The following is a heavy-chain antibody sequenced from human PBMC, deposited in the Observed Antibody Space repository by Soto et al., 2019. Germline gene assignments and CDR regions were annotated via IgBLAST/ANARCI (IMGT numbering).Heavy chain of an antibody. J-gene: IGHJ5*02. CDR3: ARHEEDSGNDSLNHNWLDP. CDR2: IYYSGST. Sequence: PSETLSLPCTVSGGSISSSSYYWGWIRQPPGKGLEWIGSIYYSGSTYYNPSLKSRVTISVDTSKNQFSLKLSSVTAADTAVYYCARHEEDSGNDSLNHNWLDPWGQGTLVTVSS. V-gene: IGHV4-39*01. CDR1: GGSISSSSYY. D-gene: IGHD5-12*01.